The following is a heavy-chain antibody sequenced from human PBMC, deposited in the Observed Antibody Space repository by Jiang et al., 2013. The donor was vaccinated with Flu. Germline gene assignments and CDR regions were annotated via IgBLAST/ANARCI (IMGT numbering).Heavy chain of an antibody. CDR1: GDSISSGSYS. J-gene: IGHJ4*02. CDR3: ARAPTLWAPFDY. CDR2: IYTSGST. V-gene: IGHV4-61*02. Sequence: GLVKPSQTLSLTCTVSGDSISSGSYSWSWVRQPAGKGLEWIGRIYTSGSTNYNPSLKSRVTISVDTSKNLFSLKLSSVTAADTAVYYCARAPTLWAPFDYWGQGTLVTVSS. D-gene: IGHD3-16*01.